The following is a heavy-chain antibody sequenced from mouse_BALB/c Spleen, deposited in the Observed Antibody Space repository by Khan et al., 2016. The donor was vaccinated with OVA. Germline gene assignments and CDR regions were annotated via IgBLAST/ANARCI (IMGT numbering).Heavy chain of an antibody. V-gene: IGHV1S135*01. D-gene: IGHD1-1*01. CDR2: IDPYNGGT. CDR3: SRTDSYGSSYSFDY. CDR1: GYSFTDYN. Sequence: VQLQQSGPELVKPGASVKVSCKAAGYSFTDYNMFWVKQSHGKSLEWIGYIDPYNGGTSYNQKFKGKATLTVDKSSSTAFMHLSSLTSEDSAVFYWSRTDSYGSSYSFDYWGQGTTLTVSS. J-gene: IGHJ2*01.